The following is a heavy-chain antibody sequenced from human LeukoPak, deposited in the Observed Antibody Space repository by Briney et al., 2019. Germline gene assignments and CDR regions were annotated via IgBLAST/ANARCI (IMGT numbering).Heavy chain of an antibody. D-gene: IGHD6-6*01. V-gene: IGHV4-59*11. J-gene: IGHJ4*02. Sequence: SETLSLTCTVSGASISSHYWSWIRQPPGKGLEWLAYISYSGSTNYNPSLKSRVTISVATSKNQFSLKMISVTAADTAVYYCARSGGDISSSQDLDYWGQGTLVTVSS. CDR3: ARSGGDISSSQDLDY. CDR2: ISYSGST. CDR1: GASISSHY.